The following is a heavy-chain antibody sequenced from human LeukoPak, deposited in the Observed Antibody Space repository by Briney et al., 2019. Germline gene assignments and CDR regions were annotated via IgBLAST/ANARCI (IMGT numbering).Heavy chain of an antibody. CDR3: ARSPHYGDYVGGGFDY. CDR2: ISDNGYDT. J-gene: IGHJ4*02. D-gene: IGHD4-17*01. CDR1: GFTFSSSA. V-gene: IGHV3-23*01. Sequence: GGSLRLSCAASGFTFSSSAMTWVRQAPGKGLEWVSAISDNGYDTFYADSVKGRFTISRDNSKNAVYLQMNSLRAEDTAVYYCARSPHYGDYVGGGFDYWGQGTLVTVSS.